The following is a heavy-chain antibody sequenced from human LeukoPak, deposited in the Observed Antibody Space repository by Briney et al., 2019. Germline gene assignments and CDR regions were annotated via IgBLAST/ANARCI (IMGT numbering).Heavy chain of an antibody. CDR3: ARDLGLRYFDWLLSPGIFDY. CDR2: INPNSGGT. V-gene: IGHV1-2*02. CDR1: GYTFTGYY. D-gene: IGHD3-9*01. Sequence: ASVKVSCKASGYTFTGYYMHWVRQAPGQGLEWMGWINPNSGGTNYAQKFQGRVTMTRDTSISTAYMELSRLRSDDTAVYYCARDLGLRYFDWLLSPGIFDYWGQGTLVTVSS. J-gene: IGHJ4*02.